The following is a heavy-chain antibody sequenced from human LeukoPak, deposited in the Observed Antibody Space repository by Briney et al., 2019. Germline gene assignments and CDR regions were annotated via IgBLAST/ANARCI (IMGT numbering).Heavy chain of an antibody. CDR1: GFTFSSYA. D-gene: IGHD1-26*01. V-gene: IGHV3-23*01. CDR3: ARAFRSYGDFDY. Sequence: GGSLRLSCAASGFTFSSYAMSWVRQAPGKGLEWVSAISGSGGSTYYADSVKGRFTISRDNAKNSLYLQMNSLRAEDAAVYYCARAFRSYGDFDYWGQGTLVTVSS. CDR2: ISGSGGST. J-gene: IGHJ4*02.